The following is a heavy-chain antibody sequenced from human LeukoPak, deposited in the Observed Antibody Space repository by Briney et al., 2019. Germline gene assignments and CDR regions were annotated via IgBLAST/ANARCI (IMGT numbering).Heavy chain of an antibody. CDR1: GYTFTGYY. V-gene: IGHV1-2*02. J-gene: IGHJ4*02. CDR3: ARSPWDYDSSGYYGWGY. D-gene: IGHD3-22*01. Sequence: ASVKVSCKASGYTFTGYYMHWVRQAPGQGLEWMGWINPNSGGTNYARKFQGRVTMTRDTSISTAYMELSRLRSDDTAVYYCARSPWDYDSSGYYGWGYWGQGTLVTVSS. CDR2: INPNSGGT.